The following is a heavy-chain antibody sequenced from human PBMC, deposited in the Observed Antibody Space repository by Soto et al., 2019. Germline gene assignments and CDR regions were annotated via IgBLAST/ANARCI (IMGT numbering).Heavy chain of an antibody. J-gene: IGHJ4*02. CDR3: ASSGIAAASFDY. Sequence: SETLSLTCAVSSGSISSSNCWSWVRQPPGKGLEWIGEIYHSGSTNYNPSLKSRVTISVDKSKNQFSLKLSSVTAADTAVYYCASSGIAAASFDYWGQGTLVTVSS. CDR2: IYHSGST. V-gene: IGHV4-4*02. D-gene: IGHD6-13*01. CDR1: SGSISSSNC.